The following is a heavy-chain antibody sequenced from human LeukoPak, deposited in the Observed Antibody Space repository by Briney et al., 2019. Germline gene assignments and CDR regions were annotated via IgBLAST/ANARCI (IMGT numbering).Heavy chain of an antibody. CDR1: GYTLTELS. V-gene: IGHV1-24*01. CDR3: ATHYSSSWYVFGY. J-gene: IGHJ4*02. Sequence: ASVKVSCKVSGYTLTELSMHWVRQAPGKGREGMGGFDPEDGETIYAQKFQGRVTMTEDTSTDTAYMELSSLRSEDTAVYYCATHYSSSWYVFGYWGQGTLVTVSS. D-gene: IGHD6-13*01. CDR2: FDPEDGET.